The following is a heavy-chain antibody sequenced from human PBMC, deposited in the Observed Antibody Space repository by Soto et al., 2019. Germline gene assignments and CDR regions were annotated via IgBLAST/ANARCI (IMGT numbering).Heavy chain of an antibody. D-gene: IGHD3-22*01. Sequence: ASVKVSCKASGYTFTSYYMHWVRQAPGQGLEWMGIINPSGGSTSYAQKFQGRVTMTRDTSTSTVYMELSSLRSEDTAVYYCARDYYDSSGYYAEKYYFDYWGQGTLVTVSS. CDR1: GYTFTSYY. J-gene: IGHJ4*02. CDR3: ARDYYDSSGYYAEKYYFDY. V-gene: IGHV1-46*01. CDR2: INPSGGST.